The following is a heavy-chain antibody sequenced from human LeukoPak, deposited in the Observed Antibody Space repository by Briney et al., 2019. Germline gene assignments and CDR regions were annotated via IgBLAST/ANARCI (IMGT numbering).Heavy chain of an antibody. Sequence: PGGSLRLSCAASGFTFSSYSMNWVRQAPGKGLEWVSSISSSSSYIYYADSVKGRFTISRDNAKNSLYLQMNSLRAEDTAVYYCARDLEGRRSQWMQLWYHDAFDIWGQGTMVTVSS. J-gene: IGHJ3*02. V-gene: IGHV3-21*01. CDR2: ISSSSSYI. CDR3: ARDLEGRRSQWMQLWYHDAFDI. CDR1: GFTFSSYS. D-gene: IGHD5-18*01.